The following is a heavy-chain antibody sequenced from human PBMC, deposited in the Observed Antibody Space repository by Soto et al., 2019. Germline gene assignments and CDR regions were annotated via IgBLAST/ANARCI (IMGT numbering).Heavy chain of an antibody. CDR2: IYYSGST. J-gene: IGHJ4*02. D-gene: IGHD5-18*01. CDR3: ARTPVGYSYGLYDY. Sequence: PGKGLEWIGYIYYSGSTNYNPSLKSRVTISGDTSKNQFSLKLSSATAADTAVYYCARTPVGYSYGLYDYWGQGTLVTVSS. V-gene: IGHV4-59*01.